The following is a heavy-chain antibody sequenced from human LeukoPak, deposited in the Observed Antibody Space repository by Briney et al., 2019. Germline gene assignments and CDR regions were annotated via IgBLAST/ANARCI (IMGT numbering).Heavy chain of an antibody. CDR1: GYTFTAYY. J-gene: IGHJ4*02. D-gene: IGHD2-21*02. Sequence: ASVKVSCKASGYTFTAYYLHWVRQAPGQGLEWMGWINPNSGGTNYAQNFQGRVTMTRDTSISTAYMELSRLRSDDTAVYYCATPTPCGGDCYWLNYWGQGTLVTVSS. CDR3: ATPTPCGGDCYWLNY. CDR2: INPNSGGT. V-gene: IGHV1-2*02.